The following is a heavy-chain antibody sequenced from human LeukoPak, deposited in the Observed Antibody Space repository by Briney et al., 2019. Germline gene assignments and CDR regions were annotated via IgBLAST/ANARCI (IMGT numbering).Heavy chain of an antibody. J-gene: IGHJ3*02. CDR2: IPYHGNNK. CDR3: ARAGGNYDAFDI. CDR1: GFTFRTYG. V-gene: IGHV3-30*02. D-gene: IGHD4-23*01. Sequence: GGSLRLSCAASGFTFRTYGMHWVRQAPGKGLEWVASIPYHGNNKYYTDSVEGRFTISRDNSKNTLYLQMNSLRPEDTSVYYCARAGGNYDAFDIWGQGTMVTVSS.